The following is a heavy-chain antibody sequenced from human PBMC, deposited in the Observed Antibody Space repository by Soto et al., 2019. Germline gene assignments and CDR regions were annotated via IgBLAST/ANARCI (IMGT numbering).Heavy chain of an antibody. CDR3: ASGPGWWAY. J-gene: IGHJ4*02. Sequence: PSETLSLTCTVSGGSLSSYYWSWIRQPPGEGLEWIGYIFYSGTTNYNPSLNSRVTISRDTSKNQFSLKLSSVTAADTAVYYCASGPGWWAYWGQGILVTVSS. D-gene: IGHD6-19*01. V-gene: IGHV4-59*01. CDR2: IFYSGTT. CDR1: GGSLSSYY.